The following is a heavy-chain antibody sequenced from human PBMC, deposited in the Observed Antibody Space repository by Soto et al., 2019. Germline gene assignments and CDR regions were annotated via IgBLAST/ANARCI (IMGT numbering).Heavy chain of an antibody. J-gene: IGHJ4*02. V-gene: IGHV1-69*10. CDR2: IVPKDGKT. D-gene: IGHD6-19*01. CDR3: ATFGWYYFDY. Sequence: SVKVSCKASGGTFSSYAISWVRQAPGQGLEWMGGIVPKDGKTNYAQKFQGRVTMTEDTSTNTAYMELSSLRSEDTAVYYCATFGWYYFDYWGQGTLVTVSS. CDR1: GGTFSSYA.